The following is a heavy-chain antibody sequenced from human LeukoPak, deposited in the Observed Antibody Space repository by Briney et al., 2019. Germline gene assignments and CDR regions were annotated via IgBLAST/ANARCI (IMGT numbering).Heavy chain of an antibody. D-gene: IGHD3-22*01. J-gene: IGHJ4*02. CDR3: ARVEDSSGYYYPLYYFDY. CDR1: GGSISSSSFY. V-gene: IGHV4-39*07. CDR2: IFYSGRT. Sequence: SETLSLTCTVSGGSISSSSFYWGWIRQPPGKGLEWIGSIFYSGRTYYNPSLKSRVTISVDTSKNQFSLKLSSVSAADTAVYYCARVEDSSGYYYPLYYFDYWGQGTLVTVSS.